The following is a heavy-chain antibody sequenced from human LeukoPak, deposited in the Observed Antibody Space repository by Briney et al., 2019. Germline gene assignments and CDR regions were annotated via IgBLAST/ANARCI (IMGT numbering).Heavy chain of an antibody. V-gene: IGHV3-21*04. CDR3: ARDRNDFWSGSFLY. Sequence: AGGSLRLSCADSGFTFSSYSMNWVRQAPGKGLEWVSSISSSSSYIYYADSVKGRFTISRDNSKNTVSLQMNSLRAEDSAVYYCARDRNDFWSGSFLYWGQGTLVTVSS. D-gene: IGHD3-3*01. CDR2: ISSSSSYI. J-gene: IGHJ4*02. CDR1: GFTFSSYS.